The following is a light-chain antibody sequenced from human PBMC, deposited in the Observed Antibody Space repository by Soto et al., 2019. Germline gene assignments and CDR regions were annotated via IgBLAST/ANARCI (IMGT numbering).Light chain of an antibody. J-gene: IGKJ1*01. CDR2: KAS. Sequence: DIQMTQSPSTLSGSVGDRVTITCRASQSISSWLAWYQQKPGKAPKLLIYKASSLESGVPSRFSGSGSGTEFTLTISSLQPDDFATYYCQQYNSYSRTVGQGTKVDSK. CDR3: QQYNSYSRT. V-gene: IGKV1-5*03. CDR1: QSISSW.